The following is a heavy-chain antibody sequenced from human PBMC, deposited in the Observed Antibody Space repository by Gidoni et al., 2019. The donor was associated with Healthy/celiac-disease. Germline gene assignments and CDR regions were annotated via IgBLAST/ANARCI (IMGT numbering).Heavy chain of an antibody. CDR1: GGSISSGSYY. D-gene: IGHD3-22*01. CDR2: IYTSGST. CDR3: ARGEGAYYDSSGYYVDYFDY. V-gene: IGHV4-61*02. Sequence: QVQLQESGPGLVKPSQTLSLTCTVSGGSISSGSYYWSWIRQPAGKGLEWIGRIYTSGSTNYNPSLKSRVTISVDTSKTQFSLKLSSVTAADTAVYYCARGEGAYYDSSGYYVDYFDYWGQGTLVTVSS. J-gene: IGHJ4*02.